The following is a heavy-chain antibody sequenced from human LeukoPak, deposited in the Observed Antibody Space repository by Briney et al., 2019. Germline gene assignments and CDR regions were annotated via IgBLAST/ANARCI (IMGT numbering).Heavy chain of an antibody. J-gene: IGHJ4*02. V-gene: IGHV3-23*01. Sequence: GGSLRLSCAASGFTFSSYGMSWVRQAPGKGLEWGSSISGSGDSTYYADSVKGRFTISRDNSKNTLYLQMNSLRAEDTAVYYCAKDRGGSSWSQVFDYWGQGNLATVSS. CDR1: GFTFSSYG. D-gene: IGHD6-13*01. CDR2: ISGSGDST. CDR3: AKDRGGSSWSQVFDY.